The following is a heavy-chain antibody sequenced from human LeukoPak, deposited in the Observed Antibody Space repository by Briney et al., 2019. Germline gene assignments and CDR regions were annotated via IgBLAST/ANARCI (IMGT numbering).Heavy chain of an antibody. D-gene: IGHD6-19*01. J-gene: IGHJ4*02. Sequence: GGSLRLSCAASGFTFTSFAMSWVRQAPGKGLEWASTFSGTTSTYYADSVKGRVTISRDNSKNTLYLQMNSLRADDTAVYYCTKLKQWQPQRYFFEYWGQGALVTVAS. CDR2: FSGTTST. CDR3: TKLKQWQPQRYFFEY. CDR1: GFTFTSFA. V-gene: IGHV3-23*01.